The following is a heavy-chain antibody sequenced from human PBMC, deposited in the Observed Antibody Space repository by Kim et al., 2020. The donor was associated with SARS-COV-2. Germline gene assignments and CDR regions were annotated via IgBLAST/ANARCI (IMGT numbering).Heavy chain of an antibody. CDR2: INHSRST. J-gene: IGHJ6*02. D-gene: IGHD6-13*01. CDR3: ARVMGYSSSWYAEKVQYYYGMDV. Sequence: SETLSLTCAVYGGSFSGYYWSWIRQPPGKGLEWIGEINHSRSTNYNPSLKSRVTISVDTSKNQFSLKLSSVTAADTAVYYCARVMGYSSSWYAEKVQYYYGMDVWGQGTTVTVSS. CDR1: GGSFSGYY. V-gene: IGHV4-34*01.